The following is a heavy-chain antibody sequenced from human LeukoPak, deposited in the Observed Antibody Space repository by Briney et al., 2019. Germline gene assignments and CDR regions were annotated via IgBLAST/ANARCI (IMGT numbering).Heavy chain of an antibody. CDR2: IYYSGST. Sequence: SETLSLTCTVSGGSISSYYWSWIRQPPGKGLEWIGYIYYSGSTNYNPSLKSRVTISVDTSKNQFPLKLSSVTAADTAVYYCASGYYDSSGYYSFDYWGQGTLVTVSS. V-gene: IGHV4-59*01. D-gene: IGHD3-22*01. CDR1: GGSISSYY. CDR3: ASGYYDSSGYYSFDY. J-gene: IGHJ4*02.